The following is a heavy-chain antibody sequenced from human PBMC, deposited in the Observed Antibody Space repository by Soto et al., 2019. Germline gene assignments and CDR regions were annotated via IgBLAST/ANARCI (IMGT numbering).Heavy chain of an antibody. J-gene: IGHJ3*02. V-gene: IGHV3-53*01. CDR3: ARDRSSGWYAFDI. CDR1: GFTVSSNY. CDR2: IYSGGST. Sequence: GGSLRLSCAASGFTVSSNYMSWVRQAPGKGLEWVSVIYSGGSTYYADSVKGRFTISRDNSKNTLYLQMNSLRAEDTAVYYCARDRSSGWYAFDIWGQVTMLTVSS. D-gene: IGHD6-19*01.